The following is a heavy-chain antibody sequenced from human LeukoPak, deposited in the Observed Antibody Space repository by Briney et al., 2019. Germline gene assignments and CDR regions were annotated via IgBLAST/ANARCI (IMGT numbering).Heavy chain of an antibody. CDR2: INHSGST. D-gene: IGHD5-18*01. J-gene: IGHJ6*03. Sequence: SETLSLTCAVYGGSFSGYYWSWIRQPPGKGLEWIGEINHSGSTNYNPSLKSRVTISVDTSKNQFSLKLSSVTAADTAAYYCARGQRGESYGDYYYYMDVWGKGTTVT. CDR3: ARGQRGESYGDYYYYMDV. V-gene: IGHV4-34*01. CDR1: GGSFSGYY.